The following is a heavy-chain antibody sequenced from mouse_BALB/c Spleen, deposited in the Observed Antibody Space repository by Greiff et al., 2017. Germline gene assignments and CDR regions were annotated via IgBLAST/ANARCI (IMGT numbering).Heavy chain of an antibody. CDR2: ISSGSSTI. CDR1: GFTFSSFG. Sequence: EVQRVESGGGLVQPGGSRKLSCAASGFTFSSFGMHWVRQAPEKGLEWVAYISSGSSTIYYADTVKGRFTISRDNPKNTLFLQMTSLRSEDTAMYYCARGYFDYWGQGTTLTVSS. CDR3: ARGYFDY. J-gene: IGHJ2*01. V-gene: IGHV5-17*02.